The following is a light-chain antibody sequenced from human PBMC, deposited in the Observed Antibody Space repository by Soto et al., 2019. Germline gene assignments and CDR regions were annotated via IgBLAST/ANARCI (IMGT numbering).Light chain of an antibody. CDR2: DVS. Sequence: QSVLTQPSSVSGSPGQSITISCTGTNNDVGGYNYVSWYQQHLGKAPKLMIYDVSNRPSGVSNRFSGSKSGNTASLTISGLQAEDEADYYCSSYTSSSVGFGGGTKVTVL. CDR1: NNDVGGYNY. CDR3: SSYTSSSVG. V-gene: IGLV2-14*01. J-gene: IGLJ2*01.